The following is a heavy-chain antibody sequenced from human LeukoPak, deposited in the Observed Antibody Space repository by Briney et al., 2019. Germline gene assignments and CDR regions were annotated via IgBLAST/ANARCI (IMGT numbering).Heavy chain of an antibody. J-gene: IGHJ4*02. Sequence: GGSLRLSCAASGFTFSSYGMHWVRQAPGKGLEWVAVISYDGSNKYYADSVKGRFTISRDNSKNTLYLQMNSLRAEDTAVYYCAKFYPEVNYFDYWGQGTLVTVSS. CDR3: AKFYPEVNYFDY. V-gene: IGHV3-30*18. CDR2: ISYDGSNK. CDR1: GFTFSSYG. D-gene: IGHD4-23*01.